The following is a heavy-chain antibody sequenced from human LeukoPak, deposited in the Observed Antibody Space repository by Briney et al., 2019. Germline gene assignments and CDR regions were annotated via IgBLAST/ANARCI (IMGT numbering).Heavy chain of an antibody. CDR3: ARRPVGFGLYYFDY. J-gene: IGHJ4*02. CDR2: IYAGDSDT. CDR1: GYNFTNSW. D-gene: IGHD3/OR15-3a*01. V-gene: IGHV5-51*01. Sequence: GESLKISCKGSGYNFTNSWIAWVRQMPWKGLEWMGIIYAGDSDTTYSPSFQGQVTISADKSVSTAYLQWSSLKASDTAMYYCARRPVGFGLYYFDYWGQGTLVT.